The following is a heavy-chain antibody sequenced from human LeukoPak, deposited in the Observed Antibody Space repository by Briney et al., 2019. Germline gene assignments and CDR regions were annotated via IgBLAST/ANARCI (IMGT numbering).Heavy chain of an antibody. D-gene: IGHD6-19*01. V-gene: IGHV3-30*02. CDR3: AKDRVSYSSGWYGDY. CDR1: GFTFSSYG. J-gene: IGHJ4*02. Sequence: QPGGSLRLSCAASGFTFSSYGMHWVRQAPGKGLEWVAFIRYDGSNKYYADSVKGRFTISRDNSKNTLYLQMNSLRAEDTAVYYCAKDRVSYSSGWYGDYWGQGTLVTVSS. CDR2: IRYDGSNK.